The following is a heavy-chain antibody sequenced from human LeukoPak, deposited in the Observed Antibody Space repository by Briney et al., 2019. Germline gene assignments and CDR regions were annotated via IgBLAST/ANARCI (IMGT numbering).Heavy chain of an antibody. Sequence: SETLSLTCTVSGGSISNSRDYWAWIRQPPGKGLEWIANIYYSGSTYYSPSLKSRVTISLDMSKNQFSLRLNSVTAADTAVYFCARGTLMWFGAKMEYYFDSWGQGTPLTVSS. V-gene: IGHV4-39*07. CDR3: ARGTLMWFGAKMEYYFDS. CDR2: IYYSGST. J-gene: IGHJ4*02. CDR1: GGSISNSRDY. D-gene: IGHD3-10*01.